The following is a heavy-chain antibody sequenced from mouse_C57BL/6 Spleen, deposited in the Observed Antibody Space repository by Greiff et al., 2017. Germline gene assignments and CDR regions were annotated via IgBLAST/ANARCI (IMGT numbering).Heavy chain of an antibody. D-gene: IGHD2-14*01. CDR3: AREGLGRFSY. V-gene: IGHV5-17*01. CDR1: GFTFSDYG. Sequence: EVKVVESGGGLVKPGGSLKLSCAASGFTFSDYGMHWVRQAPEKGLEWVAYVSSGSSTNYYADPVKGRFTISRDNAKNTLFLQMTSLRSEDTAMYYCAREGLGRFSYWGQGTLVTVSA. J-gene: IGHJ3*01. CDR2: VSSGSSTN.